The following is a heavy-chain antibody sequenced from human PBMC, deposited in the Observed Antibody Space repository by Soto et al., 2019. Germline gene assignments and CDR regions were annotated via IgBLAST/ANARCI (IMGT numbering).Heavy chain of an antibody. Sequence: EVQLVESGGGLVKPGGFLRLSCAASGFTFSSYSMNWVRQAPGKGLDWVSSISSTSAYIYYADSVKGRFTISRDNAKNSLFLQMNSLRAEDTAVYYCAREKSGADAWYFDVWGRGTLVTVSS. V-gene: IGHV3-21*01. J-gene: IGHJ2*01. CDR1: GFTFSSYS. CDR3: AREKSGADAWYFDV. CDR2: ISSTSAYI. D-gene: IGHD1-26*01.